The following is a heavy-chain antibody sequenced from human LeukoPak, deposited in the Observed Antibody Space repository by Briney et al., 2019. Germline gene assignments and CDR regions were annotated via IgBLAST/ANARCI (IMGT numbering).Heavy chain of an antibody. V-gene: IGHV3-7*01. CDR3: ARWIGGFDY. J-gene: IGHJ4*02. CDR1: GFTFSNYW. Sequence: GSLRLSCTTSGFTFSNYWMKWVRQTPGRGLEWVANINHGGSEKYYLDSVEGRFTISRDNTNNSLYLQMNSLRDDDTAIYYCARWIGGFDYWGQGALVTVSS. D-gene: IGHD3-10*01. CDR2: INHGGSEK.